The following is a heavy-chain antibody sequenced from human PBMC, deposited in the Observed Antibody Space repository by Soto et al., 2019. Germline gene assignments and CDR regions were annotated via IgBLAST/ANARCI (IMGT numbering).Heavy chain of an antibody. J-gene: IGHJ5*02. CDR2: ISAYNGNT. CDR1: GYTLTSDG. V-gene: IGHV1-18*01. Sequence: ASVKGSCKASGYTLTSDGISWVRQAPGQGLEWMGWISAYNGNTNYAQKLQGRVTMTTDTSTSTAYMELRSLRSDDTAVYYCARVGTIFGVVANWFDPWGQGTLVTVSS. CDR3: ARVGTIFGVVANWFDP. D-gene: IGHD3-3*01.